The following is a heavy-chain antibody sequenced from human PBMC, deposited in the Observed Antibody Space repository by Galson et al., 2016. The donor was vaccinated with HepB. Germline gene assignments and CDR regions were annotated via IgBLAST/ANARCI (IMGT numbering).Heavy chain of an antibody. CDR1: GYKFTNYW. V-gene: IGHV5-51*01. J-gene: IGHJ4*02. CDR3: AGGEGYYPTRDC. Sequence: QSGAEVKKPGESLKISCKGSGYKFTNYWIGWVRQMPGKGLEWIGIIYSGDSDIRYSPSFQGQVTISGDRSISTAYLQWSSPQASDTAIYYCAGGEGYYPTRDCWGQGAPVTVSS. D-gene: IGHD3-22*01. CDR2: IYSGDSDI.